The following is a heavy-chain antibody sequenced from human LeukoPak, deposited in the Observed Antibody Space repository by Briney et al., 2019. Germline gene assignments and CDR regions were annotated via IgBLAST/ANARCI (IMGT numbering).Heavy chain of an antibody. CDR3: ARGLAYYYDSSGYYLSLPFDY. CDR1: GFTFSSYA. D-gene: IGHD3-22*01. J-gene: IGHJ4*02. V-gene: IGHV3-30-3*01. Sequence: GGSLRLSCAASGFTFSSYAMHWVRQAPGRGLEWVAVISYDGSNKYYADSVKGRFTISRDNSKNTLYLQMNSLRAEDTAVYYCARGLAYYYDSSGYYLSLPFDYWGQGTLVTVSS. CDR2: ISYDGSNK.